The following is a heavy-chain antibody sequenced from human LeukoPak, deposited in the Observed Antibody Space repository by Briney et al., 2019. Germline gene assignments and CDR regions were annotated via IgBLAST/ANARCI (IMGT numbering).Heavy chain of an antibody. J-gene: IGHJ4*02. CDR1: GYTFTSYY. D-gene: IGHD1-26*01. CDR2: INPSGGST. V-gene: IGHV1-46*01. CDR3: ARDQGGATEESYFDY. Sequence: ASVKVSCKASGYTFTSYYMHWVRQAPGQGLEWMGIINPSGGSTSYAQKFQGRVTMTRDTSTSTVYMELSSLRSEDTAVYYCARDQGGATEESYFDYWGQGTPVTVSS.